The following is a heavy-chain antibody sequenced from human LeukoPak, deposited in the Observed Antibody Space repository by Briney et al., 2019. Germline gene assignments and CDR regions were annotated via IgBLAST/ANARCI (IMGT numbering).Heavy chain of an antibody. CDR1: GGSISSGGYY. V-gene: IGHV4-30-2*01. D-gene: IGHD3-3*01. CDR3: ARVVPTGVYDFWSGSIYFDY. J-gene: IGHJ4*02. CDR2: IDHSGST. Sequence: PSETLSLTCTVSGGSISSGGYYWSWIRQPPGKGLEWIGYIDHSGSTYYNPSLRSRVIMSVDRSKNQFSLKLTSVTAADTAVYYCARVVPTGVYDFWSGSIYFDYWGQGTLVTVSS.